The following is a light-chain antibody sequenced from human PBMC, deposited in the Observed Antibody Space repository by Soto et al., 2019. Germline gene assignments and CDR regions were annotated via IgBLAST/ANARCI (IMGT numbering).Light chain of an antibody. CDR3: QSYGSGLSGLV. V-gene: IGLV1-40*01. J-gene: IGLJ2*01. Sequence: QPVLTQPPSVSGAPGQRVTISCTGSSSNFGAGYDVHWYQQLPGTAPKILIYGNTNRPSGVPDRFSGSKSGTSASLAITGLQAEVEADYCQSYGSGLSGLVFGGGTKLTVL. CDR1: SSNFGAGYD. CDR2: GNT.